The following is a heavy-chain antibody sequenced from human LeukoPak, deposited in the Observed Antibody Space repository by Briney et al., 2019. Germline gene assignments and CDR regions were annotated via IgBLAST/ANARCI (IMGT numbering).Heavy chain of an antibody. V-gene: IGHV3-30-3*01. D-gene: IGHD3-10*01. J-gene: IGHJ6*02. CDR3: ARWYGGSGSWVMDV. CDR2: ISYDGNNK. CDR1: GFTFSSSA. Sequence: PGGSLRLSCAASGFTFSSSAIHWVRQAPGKGLEWVAVISYDGNNKYFGDFVRGRFTISRDNSKNTLYLQMNSLRAEDTAVYYCARWYGGSGSWVMDVWGQGTTVTVSS.